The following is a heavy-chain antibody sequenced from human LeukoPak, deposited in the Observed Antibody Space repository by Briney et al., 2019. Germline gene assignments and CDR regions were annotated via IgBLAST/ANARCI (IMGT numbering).Heavy chain of an antibody. Sequence: ASVKVSCKASGYTFTSYDINWVRQATGLGLEWMGWMNPNSGNTGYAQKFQGRITMTRNTSISAAYMELSSLTSEDTAVYYCTTIAAAGNRRLNYWGQGTLVSVSS. V-gene: IGHV1-8*01. D-gene: IGHD6-13*01. CDR2: MNPNSGNT. CDR1: GYTFTSYD. CDR3: TTIAAAGNRRLNY. J-gene: IGHJ4*02.